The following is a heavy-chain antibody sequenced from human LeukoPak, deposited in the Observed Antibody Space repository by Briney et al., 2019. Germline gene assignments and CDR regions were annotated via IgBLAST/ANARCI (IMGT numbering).Heavy chain of an antibody. D-gene: IGHD7-27*01. CDR2: ISSSSSTI. Sequence: GGSLRLSCAASGFTFSSYSMNWVRQAPGKGLERVSYISSSSSTIYYADSVKGRFTISRDNAKNSVYLQLNSLRVEDTAIYYCARAYGDYWGQGTLVTVSS. V-gene: IGHV3-48*04. CDR1: GFTFSSYS. CDR3: ARAYGDY. J-gene: IGHJ4*02.